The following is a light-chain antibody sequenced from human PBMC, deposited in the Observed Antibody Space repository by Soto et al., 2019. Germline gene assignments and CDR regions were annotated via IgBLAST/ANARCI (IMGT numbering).Light chain of an antibody. CDR3: QQYFSFPWT. CDR2: WAS. Sequence: DIVMTQSPDSLAVSLGERATINCKSSQSVLYSSNNKNYLAWYQQRPGQPPNLLIYWASTRESGVPDRFSGSGSGTDFTLTTSSLQAEDVAIYYCQQYFSFPWTFGQGTKVEI. V-gene: IGKV4-1*01. J-gene: IGKJ1*01. CDR1: QSVLYSSNNKNY.